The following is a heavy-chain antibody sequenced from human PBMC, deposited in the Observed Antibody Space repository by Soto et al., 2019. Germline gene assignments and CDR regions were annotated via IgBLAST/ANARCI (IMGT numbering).Heavy chain of an antibody. CDR2: SDPEDGET. CDR3: ATERYDH. CDR1: GYSLTELS. J-gene: IGHJ4*02. D-gene: IGHD3-9*01. Sequence: QVQLVQSVAEVKKPGASVKVSYKVSGYSLTELSMHWVRQAPGRGLEWMGGSDPEDGETIYAQKFQGRVTMTVDTSTDTAYMELSGLRSEDTALYYCATERYDHWGQGTLVTVSS. V-gene: IGHV1-24*01.